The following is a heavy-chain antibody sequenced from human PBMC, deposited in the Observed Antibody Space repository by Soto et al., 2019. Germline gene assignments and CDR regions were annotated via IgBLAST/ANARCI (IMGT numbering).Heavy chain of an antibody. V-gene: IGHV1-69*06. CDR3: ARDSPQPSYCGGDCHPPFFDY. D-gene: IGHD2-21*02. CDR1: GGTFSSYA. Sequence: ASVKVSCKASGGTFSSYAISWVRQAPGQGPEWMGGIIPIFGTANYAQKFQGRVTITADKSTSTAYMELSSLRSEDTAVYYCARDSPQPSYCGGDCHPPFFDYWGQGTLVTVSS. J-gene: IGHJ4*02. CDR2: IIPIFGTA.